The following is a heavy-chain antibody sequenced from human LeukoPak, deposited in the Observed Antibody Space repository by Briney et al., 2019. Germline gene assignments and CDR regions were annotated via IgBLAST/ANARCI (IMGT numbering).Heavy chain of an antibody. J-gene: IGHJ6*02. CDR2: ISGSGGST. CDR3: AEGPRKTYDQYYPCCGMDV. V-gene: IGHV3-23*01. D-gene: IGHD5-12*01. CDR1: GFTFSSYA. Sequence: GGSLRLSCAASGFTFSSYAMSWVRQAPGKGLEWVSAISGSGGSTYYADSVKGRFTISRDNSKNTLYLQMNSLSAEDTAVYYCAEGPRKTYDQYYPCCGMDVWNQETTVTV.